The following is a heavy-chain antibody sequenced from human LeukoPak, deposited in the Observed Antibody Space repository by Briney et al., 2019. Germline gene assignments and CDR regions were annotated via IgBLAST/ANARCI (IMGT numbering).Heavy chain of an antibody. CDR3: ARDRVAYSLSGYYGSDFDC. CDR1: GFTFSSYG. CDR2: IWYDGSNK. J-gene: IGHJ4*02. V-gene: IGHV3-33*01. Sequence: GRSLRLSCAASGFTFSSYGMHWVRQAPGKGLEWVAVIWYDGSNKYYADSVKGRFTISRDNSKNTLYLQMNSLRAEDTAVYYCARDRVAYSLSGYYGSDFDCWGQGTLVTVSS. D-gene: IGHD3-22*01.